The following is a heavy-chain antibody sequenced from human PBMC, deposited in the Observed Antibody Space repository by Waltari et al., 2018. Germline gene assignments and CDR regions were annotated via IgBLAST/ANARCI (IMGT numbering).Heavy chain of an antibody. CDR2: INHSGST. CDR1: GGSFSGYY. CDR3: ARVSPLVRGVLDY. Sequence: QVQLQQWGAGLLKPSETLSLTCAVYGGSFSGYYWSWIRQPPGKGLEWIGEINHSGSTHYNPSLKSRVTISVDTSKNQFSLKLSSVTAADTAVYYCARVSPLVRGVLDYWGQGTLVTVSS. J-gene: IGHJ4*02. D-gene: IGHD3-10*01. V-gene: IGHV4-34*01.